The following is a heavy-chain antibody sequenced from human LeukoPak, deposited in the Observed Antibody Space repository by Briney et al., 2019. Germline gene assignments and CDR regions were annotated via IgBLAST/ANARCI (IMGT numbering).Heavy chain of an antibody. J-gene: IGHJ4*02. V-gene: IGHV1-8*01. D-gene: IGHD3-22*01. Sequence: ASVKVSCKASGYTFTSYDINWVRQATGQGLEWMGWMNPNSGNTGYAQKFQGRVTMTRDTSTSTVYMELSSLRSEDTAVYYCARSGSYYDSSGYQVDYWGQGTLVTVSS. CDR1: GYTFTSYD. CDR3: ARSGSYYDSSGYQVDY. CDR2: MNPNSGNT.